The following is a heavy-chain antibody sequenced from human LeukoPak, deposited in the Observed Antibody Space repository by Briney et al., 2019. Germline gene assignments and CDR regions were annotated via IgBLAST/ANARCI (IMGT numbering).Heavy chain of an antibody. J-gene: IGHJ5*02. CDR2: GNPNSGGT. CDR3: ARDLRFFDL. D-gene: IGHD3-3*01. Sequence: GASVKVSCKASEYTFTASYLHWVRQAPGQGLEWMGWGNPNSGGTIYAQKFQGRVTMTRDTSITTAYMELSSLRSEDTAVYYCARDLRFFDLWGQGTLVTVSS. V-gene: IGHV1-2*02. CDR1: EYTFTASY.